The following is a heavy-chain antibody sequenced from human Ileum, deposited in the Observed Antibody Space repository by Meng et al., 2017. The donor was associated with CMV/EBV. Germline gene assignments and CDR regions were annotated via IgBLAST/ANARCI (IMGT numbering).Heavy chain of an antibody. CDR1: GFTFSSYA. J-gene: IGHJ4*02. CDR3: ARSQVN. CDR2: IYSGGST. D-gene: IGHD2-21*01. V-gene: IGHV3-66*01. Sequence: GESLKISCAASGFTFSSYAMSWVRQAPGKGLEWVSVIYSGGSTYYANSVKGRFTISRNNSKNTLYLQMNSLRAEDTAMYYCARSQVNWGQGTLVTVSS.